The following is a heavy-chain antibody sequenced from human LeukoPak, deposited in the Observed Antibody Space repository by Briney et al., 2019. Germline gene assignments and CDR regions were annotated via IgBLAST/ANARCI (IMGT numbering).Heavy chain of an antibody. CDR1: XGSISSYY. CDR2: ISYSGST. CDR3: ARGPHKFDY. V-gene: IGHV4-59*01. J-gene: IGHJ4*02. Sequence: PSETLSLTCPVSXGSISSYYWSWIRQPPGKGLEWIGYISYSGSTNYNPSLKSRVTISVDTSKHQFSLKLSAVTAADTAVYYCARGPHKFDYWGQGSLVTVSS.